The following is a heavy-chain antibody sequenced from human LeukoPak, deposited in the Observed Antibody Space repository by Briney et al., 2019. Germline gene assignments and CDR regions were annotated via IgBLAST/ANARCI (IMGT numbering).Heavy chain of an antibody. V-gene: IGHV4-34*01. D-gene: IGHD3-10*01. Sequence: PSETLSLTCAVYGGSFSGYYWSWLRQPPGKGLEWIGEINHSGSTNYSPSLKSRVTISVDTSKNQFSLKLSSVTAADTAVYYCARLPRAGYYYGMDVWGQGTTVTVSS. CDR3: ARLPRAGYYYGMDV. J-gene: IGHJ6*02. CDR1: GGSFSGYY. CDR2: INHSGST.